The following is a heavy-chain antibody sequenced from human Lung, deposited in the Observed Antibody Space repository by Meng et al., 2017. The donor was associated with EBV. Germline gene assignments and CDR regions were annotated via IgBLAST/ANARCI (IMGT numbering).Heavy chain of an antibody. V-gene: IGHV7-4-1*02. CDR1: GHTFTSYA. CDR3: ARDSPLDGYSLLDY. Sequence: QGRLCQSGSELKRPGASVKVSCRPSGHTFTSYAINWVRQAPGQGPDWMGWIDPNTGNPTYDQGFTGRFVFSLDTSVSTAYLQINSLRADDTAVYYCARDSPLDGYSLLDYWGQGTLVTVSS. J-gene: IGHJ4*02. CDR2: IDPNTGNP. D-gene: IGHD5-24*01.